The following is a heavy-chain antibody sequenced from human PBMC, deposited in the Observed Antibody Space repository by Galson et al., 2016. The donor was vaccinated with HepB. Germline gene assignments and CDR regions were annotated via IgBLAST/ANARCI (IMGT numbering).Heavy chain of an antibody. V-gene: IGHV4-59*01. Sequence: ETLSLTCTVSGGSISPYYWSWIRQPPGKGLEWIGYIYYTGSINYNPSLTSRVTISVDASRNHFSLKMTSVTAADTAVYYCARVPEWRDAFDIWGQGTLVTVSS. J-gene: IGHJ4*02. CDR2: IYYTGSI. CDR3: ARVPEWRDAFDI. D-gene: IGHD3-16*01. CDR1: GGSISPYY.